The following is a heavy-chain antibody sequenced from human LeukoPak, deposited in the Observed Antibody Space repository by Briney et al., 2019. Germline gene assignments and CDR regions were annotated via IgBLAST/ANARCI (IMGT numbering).Heavy chain of an antibody. V-gene: IGHV4-38-2*02. J-gene: IGHJ4*02. CDR2: IYHSGST. Sequence: PSETLSLTCTVSGYSISSGYYWGWIRQPPGKGLEWIGSIYHSGSTYYNPSLKSRVTISVDTSKNQFSLKLSSVTAADTAVYYCARVATSIAAAGLFDYWGQGTLVTVSS. CDR3: ARVATSIAAAGLFDY. CDR1: GYSISSGYY. D-gene: IGHD6-13*01.